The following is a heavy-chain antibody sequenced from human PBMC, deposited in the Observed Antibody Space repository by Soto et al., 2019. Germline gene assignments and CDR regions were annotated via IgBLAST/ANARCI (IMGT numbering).Heavy chain of an antibody. Sequence: QVQLQESGPGLVKPSQTLSLTCTVSGGSISSGDDFWTWIRQPPGKGLEWVGYIYYSGSTYYNPSLKSQLTMSVDTSKNQFSLKLSSVTAADTAVYYCARERAKWKDYYYYGMDVWGQGTTVTVSS. CDR2: IYYSGST. D-gene: IGHD1-20*01. J-gene: IGHJ6*02. V-gene: IGHV4-30-4*01. CDR3: ARERAKWKDYYYYGMDV. CDR1: GGSISSGDDF.